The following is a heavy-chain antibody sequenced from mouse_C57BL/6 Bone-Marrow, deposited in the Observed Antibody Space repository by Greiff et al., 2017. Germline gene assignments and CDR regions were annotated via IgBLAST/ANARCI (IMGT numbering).Heavy chain of an antibody. V-gene: IGHV1-55*01. D-gene: IGHD1-1*01. CDR1: GYTFTSYW. CDR2: IYPGSGST. Sequence: QVQLQQPGAELVKPGASVKMSCKASGYTFTSYWITCVKQRPGQGLEWIGDIYPGSGSTNYNEKFKSKATLTVDTSSSTSYMQLSSLTSEDSAVYYCARTYYGSSFDVWGTGTTVTVSS. J-gene: IGHJ1*03. CDR3: ARTYYGSSFDV.